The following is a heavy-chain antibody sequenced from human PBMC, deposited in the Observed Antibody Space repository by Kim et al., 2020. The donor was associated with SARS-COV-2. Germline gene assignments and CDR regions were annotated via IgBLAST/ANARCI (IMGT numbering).Heavy chain of an antibody. CDR3: ARFLVEMATIIGFDY. D-gene: IGHD5-12*01. CDR1: GYTFTGYY. CDR2: INPNSGGT. V-gene: IGHV1-2*06. Sequence: ASVKVSCKASGYTFTGYYMHWVRQAPGQGLEWMGRINPNSGGTNYAQKFQGRVTMTRDTSISTAYMELSRLRSDDTAVYYCARFLVEMATIIGFDYWGQGTLVTVSS. J-gene: IGHJ4*02.